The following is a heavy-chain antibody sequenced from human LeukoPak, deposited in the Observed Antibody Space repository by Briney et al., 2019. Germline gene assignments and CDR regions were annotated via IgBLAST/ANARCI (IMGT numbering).Heavy chain of an antibody. CDR1: GYTFTSYG. V-gene: IGHV1-18*01. CDR3: AREGNTMIVAEFGDY. D-gene: IGHD3-22*01. CDR2: ISAYNGNT. Sequence: ASVKVSCKASGYTFTSYGISWVRQAPGQGLEWMGWISAYNGNTNYAQKLQGRVTMTTDTSTSTAYMELRSLRSDDTAVYYCAREGNTMIVAEFGDYWGRGTLVTVSS. J-gene: IGHJ4*02.